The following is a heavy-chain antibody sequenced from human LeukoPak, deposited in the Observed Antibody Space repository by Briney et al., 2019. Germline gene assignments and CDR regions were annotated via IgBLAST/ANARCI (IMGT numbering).Heavy chain of an antibody. Sequence: GGSLRLSCAASGFTFSSYGMHWVRQAPGKGLEWVAFIRYDGSNKYYADSVKGRFTISRDNSKNTLYLQMNSLRAEDTAVYYCAKDVTKLTYYDFFPVVNWGQGTLVTVSS. J-gene: IGHJ4*02. CDR3: AKDVTKLTYYDFFPVVN. V-gene: IGHV3-30*02. CDR2: IRYDGSNK. CDR1: GFTFSSYG. D-gene: IGHD3-3*01.